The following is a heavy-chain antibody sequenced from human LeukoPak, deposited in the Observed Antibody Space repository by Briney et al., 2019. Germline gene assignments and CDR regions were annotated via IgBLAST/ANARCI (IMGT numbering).Heavy chain of an antibody. CDR2: ISSSSSYI. J-gene: IGHJ4*02. D-gene: IGHD3-16*01. CDR3: ARGGAMADFDY. CDR1: GFTFSCYS. Sequence: GGSLRLSCAASGFTFSCYSMNSVRQAPGKGLEWVSSISSSSSYIYYADSVKGRFTISRDNAKNSLYLQMNSLRAEDTAVYYCARGGAMADFDYWGQGTLVTVSS. V-gene: IGHV3-21*01.